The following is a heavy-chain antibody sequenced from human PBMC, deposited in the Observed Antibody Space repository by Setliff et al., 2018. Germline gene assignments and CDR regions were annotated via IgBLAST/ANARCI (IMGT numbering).Heavy chain of an antibody. Sequence: GGSLRLSCAASGFTLSSAWMIWVRQAPGKGLEWVGQIKSKPDGGAAEYASPVRDRFTISRDDSKSTLYLQMSSLKTEDTAVYYCSTAEGDSSSFYHNMDVWGQGSTVTVSS. CDR1: GFTLSSAW. J-gene: IGHJ6*02. CDR3: STAEGDSSSFYHNMDV. CDR2: IKSKPDGGAA. D-gene: IGHD6-6*01. V-gene: IGHV3-15*01.